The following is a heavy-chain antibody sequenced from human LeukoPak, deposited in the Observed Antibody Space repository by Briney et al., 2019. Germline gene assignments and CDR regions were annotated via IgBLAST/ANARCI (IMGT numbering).Heavy chain of an antibody. Sequence: GGSLRLSCAASGFTFSSYAMSWVRQAPGKGLEWVSAISGSGGSTYYADSVKGRFTISRDNSKNTLYLQMNSLRAEDTAVYYCAKDQFREYGGYSYGSSLDYWGQGTLVTVSS. J-gene: IGHJ4*02. CDR3: AKDQFREYGGYSYGSSLDY. D-gene: IGHD5-18*01. CDR2: ISGSGGST. V-gene: IGHV3-23*01. CDR1: GFTFSSYA.